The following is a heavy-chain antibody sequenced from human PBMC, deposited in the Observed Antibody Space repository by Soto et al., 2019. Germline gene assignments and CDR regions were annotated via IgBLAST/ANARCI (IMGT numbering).Heavy chain of an antibody. CDR1: GITFDNYA. D-gene: IGHD1-1*01. CDR2: ISWNSGNI. V-gene: IGHV3-9*01. CDR3: AKEGDDNYYYYMDV. J-gene: IGHJ6*03. Sequence: GGSLRLSCAASGITFDNYAMHWVRQAPGKGLEWVSGISWNSGNIGYADSVKGRFTISRDNAKNSLYLQMNSLRAEDTALYYCAKEGDDNYYYYMDVWGKGTTVTVSS.